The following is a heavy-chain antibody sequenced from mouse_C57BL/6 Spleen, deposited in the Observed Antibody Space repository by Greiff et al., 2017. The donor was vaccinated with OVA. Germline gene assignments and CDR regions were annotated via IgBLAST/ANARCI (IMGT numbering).Heavy chain of an antibody. CDR2: IYPGDGDT. CDR3: ARYYYGSSAPFDY. Sequence: LQESGAELVKPGASVKISCKASGYAFSSYWMNWVKQRPGKGLEWIGQIYPGDGDTNYNGKFKGKATLTADKSSSTAYMQLSSLTSEDSAVYFCARYYYGSSAPFDYWGQGTLVTVSA. J-gene: IGHJ3*01. V-gene: IGHV1-80*01. CDR1: GYAFSSYW. D-gene: IGHD1-1*01.